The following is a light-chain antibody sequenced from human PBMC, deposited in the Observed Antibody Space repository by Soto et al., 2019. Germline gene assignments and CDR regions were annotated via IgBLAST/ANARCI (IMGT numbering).Light chain of an antibody. Sequence: DIQMTQSPSSLSASVGDRVTISCQASQDIRDSLNWYQQKPGKAPNLLIYGTSKLETGVPSRFSGSGSGTDFTFTISSLQPDDIATYYCQQYDSLPLTFGGGTKVEIK. CDR3: QQYDSLPLT. V-gene: IGKV1-33*01. CDR1: QDIRDS. J-gene: IGKJ4*01. CDR2: GTS.